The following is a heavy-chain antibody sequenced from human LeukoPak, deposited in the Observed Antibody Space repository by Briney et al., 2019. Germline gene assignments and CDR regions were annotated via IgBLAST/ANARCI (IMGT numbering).Heavy chain of an antibody. CDR3: ARDQDNSSGWHNWFDP. V-gene: IGHV4-61*02. CDR2: IYTSGST. Sequence: PSETLSLTCTVSGGSISSGSYYWSWIRQPAGKGLEWIGRIYTSGSTNYNPSLKSRVTISVDTSKNQFSLKLSSVTAADTAVYYCARDQDNSSGWHNWFDPWGQGTLVTVSS. D-gene: IGHD6-19*01. CDR1: GGSISSGSYY. J-gene: IGHJ5*02.